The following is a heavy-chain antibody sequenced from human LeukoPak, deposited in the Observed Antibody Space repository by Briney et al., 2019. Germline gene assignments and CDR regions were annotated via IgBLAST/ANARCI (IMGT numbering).Heavy chain of an antibody. CDR1: GGSISSGGYS. J-gene: IGHJ4*02. V-gene: IGHV4-31*03. D-gene: IGHD3-10*01. CDR3: ARVLGYGSGSYYPDY. CDR2: IYYSGTT. Sequence: SQALSLTCSVSGGSISSGGYSWSWIRQFPGKGLEWIGYIYYSGTTHYNPSLKSRVTISVDASKNQFSLRLSSVTAADTAVYYCARVLGYGSGSYYPDYWGQGTLVTVSS.